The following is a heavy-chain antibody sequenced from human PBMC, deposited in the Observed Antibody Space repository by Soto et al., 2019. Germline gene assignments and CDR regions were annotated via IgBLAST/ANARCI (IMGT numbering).Heavy chain of an antibody. CDR1: GYTFTSYG. J-gene: IGHJ6*03. Sequence: QVPLVQSGAEVKKPGASVKVSCKASGYTFTSYGISWVRQAPGQGLEWMGWISAYNGNTNYAQKLQGRVTMTTDTSTSTAYMELRSLRSDDTAVYYCASGIAAAGYDYYYYYYMDVWGKGTTVTVSS. V-gene: IGHV1-18*01. D-gene: IGHD6-13*01. CDR2: ISAYNGNT. CDR3: ASGIAAAGYDYYYYYYMDV.